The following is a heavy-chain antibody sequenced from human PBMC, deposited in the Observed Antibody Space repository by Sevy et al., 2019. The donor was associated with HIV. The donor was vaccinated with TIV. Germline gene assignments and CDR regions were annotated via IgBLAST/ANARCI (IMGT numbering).Heavy chain of an antibody. Sequence: GGSLRLSCAASGFTFSSYSMNWVRQAPGKGLEWVPSISSSSSYMYYADSVKGRFTISRDNAKNSLYLQMNSLRAEDTAVYYCARDLTTVVTPYYGMDVWGQGTTVTVSS. CDR2: ISSSSSYM. V-gene: IGHV3-21*01. D-gene: IGHD4-17*01. CDR3: ARDLTTVVTPYYGMDV. CDR1: GFTFSSYS. J-gene: IGHJ6*02.